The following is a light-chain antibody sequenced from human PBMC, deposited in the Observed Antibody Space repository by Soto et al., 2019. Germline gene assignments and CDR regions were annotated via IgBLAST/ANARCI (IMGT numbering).Light chain of an antibody. CDR3: QHYNSYSEA. Sequence: DIEMTQTPSFLSASLGARVTITCRASQGISSWLAWYQQKPGKAPKLLIYDASSLKSGVPSRFSGSGSGTEFTLTISSLQPDDFATYYCQHYNSYSEAFGQGTKVDIK. CDR1: QGISSW. J-gene: IGKJ1*01. V-gene: IGKV1-5*01. CDR2: DAS.